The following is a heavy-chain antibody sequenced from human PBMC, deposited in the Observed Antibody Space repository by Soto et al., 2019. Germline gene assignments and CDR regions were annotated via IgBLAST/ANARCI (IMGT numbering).Heavy chain of an antibody. D-gene: IGHD3-10*01. V-gene: IGHV3-74*01. Sequence: EVQLVESGGGLVQPGGSLRLSCAASGFTFNNYWMDWVRQAPGKGLVWVSRINGDGSSTSYADSVKGRFTISRDNAKDALYIQMIGVSVEYTAVYYCARHRRGWDHSGDYWGQGTLVSVAS. J-gene: IGHJ4*02. CDR1: GFTFNNYW. CDR3: ARHRRGWDHSGDY. CDR2: INGDGSST.